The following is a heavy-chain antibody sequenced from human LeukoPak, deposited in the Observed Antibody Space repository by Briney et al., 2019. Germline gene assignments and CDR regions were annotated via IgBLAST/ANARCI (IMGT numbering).Heavy chain of an antibody. CDR1: GYSFTSYW. J-gene: IGHJ3*02. CDR3: ARGKWELLRHDAFDI. D-gene: IGHD1-26*01. V-gene: IGHV5-51*01. Sequence: GESLKISCKGSGYSFTSYWIGWVRQMPGKGLEWMGIIYPGDSDTRYSPSFQGQVTISADKSTSTAYLQWSSLKASDTAMYYCARGKWELLRHDAFDIWGQGTMVTVSS. CDR2: IYPGDSDT.